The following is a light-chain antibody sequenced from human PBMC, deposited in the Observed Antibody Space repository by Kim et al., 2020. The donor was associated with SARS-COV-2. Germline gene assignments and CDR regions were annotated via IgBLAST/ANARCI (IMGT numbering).Light chain of an antibody. V-gene: IGKV3-20*01. CDR2: GAA. Sequence: PGEGATLACRTSQSVGMSNLAGHQQKPGQAPRVLMYGAANRAAGHAERFSGSGSATDVTLTISSMEPEDSAVYYCQLHGSSPMYTFGQGTKLEI. CDR1: QSVGMSN. J-gene: IGKJ2*01. CDR3: QLHGSSPMYT.